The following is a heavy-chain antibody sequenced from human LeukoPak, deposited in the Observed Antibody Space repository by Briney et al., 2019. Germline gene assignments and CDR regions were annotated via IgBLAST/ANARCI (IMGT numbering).Heavy chain of an antibody. V-gene: IGHV4-30-2*01. J-gene: IGHJ3*02. CDR2: IYHSGST. D-gene: IGHD4-11*01. Sequence: SETLSLTCAVSGGSISSGGYSWSWIRQPPGKGLEWIGYIYHSGSTYYNPSLKSRVTISVDRSKNQFSLKLSSVTAADTAVYYCARADPQYDAFDIWGQGTMVTVSS. CDR3: ARADPQYDAFDI. CDR1: GGSISSGGYS.